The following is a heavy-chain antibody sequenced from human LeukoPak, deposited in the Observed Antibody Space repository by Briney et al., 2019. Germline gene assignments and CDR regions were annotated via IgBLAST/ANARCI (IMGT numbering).Heavy chain of an antibody. CDR2: ISGSGGST. V-gene: IGHV3-23*01. Sequence: PGGSLRLSCTASGFTFGDYAMSWVRQAPGKGLEWVSAISGSGGSTYYADSVKGRFTISRDNSKNTLYLQMNSPRVEDTAVYYCAKDLRWPSFDYWGQGTLVTVSS. CDR3: AKDLRWPSFDY. D-gene: IGHD4-23*01. CDR1: GFTFGDYA. J-gene: IGHJ4*02.